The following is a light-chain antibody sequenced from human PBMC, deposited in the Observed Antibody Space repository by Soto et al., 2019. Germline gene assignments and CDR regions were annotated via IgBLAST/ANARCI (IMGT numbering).Light chain of an antibody. Sequence: EIVLTQSPGTLSLSPGERGTLSCRASQSVSNNYLAWYQRKPGQAPRLLIYGASSRATGIPDRFSGSGSGTDFTLTISRLEPEDVAVYYCQQYGGSPLYTFGQGTKLEIK. CDR3: QQYGGSPLYT. CDR2: GAS. J-gene: IGKJ2*01. CDR1: QSVSNNY. V-gene: IGKV3-20*01.